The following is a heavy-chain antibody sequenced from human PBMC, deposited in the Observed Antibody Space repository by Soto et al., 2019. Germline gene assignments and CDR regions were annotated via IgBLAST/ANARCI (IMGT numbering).Heavy chain of an antibody. CDR1: GFTFSSYN. D-gene: IGHD1-26*01. J-gene: IGHJ4*02. CDR3: ARVEWELLYFDY. Sequence: AASLRLSYAASGFTFSSYNMNRVRQAPGKVLEWVSFISGSSGTIYYADSVKGRFTISRDNAKNSLYLQMNSLRAEDTAVYYCARVEWELLYFDYWGQGT. CDR2: ISGSSGTI. V-gene: IGHV3-48*01.